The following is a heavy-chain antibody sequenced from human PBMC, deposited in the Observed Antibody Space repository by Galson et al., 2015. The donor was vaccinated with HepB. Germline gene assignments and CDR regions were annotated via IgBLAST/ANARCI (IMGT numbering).Heavy chain of an antibody. CDR3: AIYDDITGGAFDI. Sequence: QSGAEVKKPGESLKISCKGSGYNFATYWVGWVRQMSGKGPEWMGNIFPYDSSTRYSPSFQGQVTISADKSINTAYLQWNSLKASDTAMYYCAIYDDITGGAFDIWGQGTRVTVS. V-gene: IGHV5-51*01. CDR2: IFPYDSST. CDR1: GYNFATYW. J-gene: IGHJ3*02. D-gene: IGHD5/OR15-5a*01.